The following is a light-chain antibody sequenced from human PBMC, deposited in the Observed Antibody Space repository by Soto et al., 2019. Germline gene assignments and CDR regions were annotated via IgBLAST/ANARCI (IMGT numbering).Light chain of an antibody. J-gene: IGLJ1*01. V-gene: IGLV2-11*01. CDR3: NSYAGSYTLYV. CDR1: SSYVGGYNY. Sequence: QSVLTQPRSVSGSPGQSVAISCAGTSSYVGGYNYVSWYQQHPGKAPKLMIYDVTKRPSGVPDRFSGSKSGNTASLTISGLQAEDEADYYCNSYAGSYTLYVFGTGTKLTVL. CDR2: DVT.